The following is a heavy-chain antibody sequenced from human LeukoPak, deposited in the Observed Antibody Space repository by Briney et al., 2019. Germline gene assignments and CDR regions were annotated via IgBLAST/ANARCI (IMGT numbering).Heavy chain of an antibody. J-gene: IGHJ3*02. V-gene: IGHV3-9*01. CDR2: ISWNSGSI. CDR1: GFTFDDYA. D-gene: IGHD6-13*01. Sequence: GGSLRLSCAASGFTFDDYAIHWVRQAPGKGLEWVSGISWNSGSIGYADSVKGRFTISRDNAKNSLYLQMNSLRAEDTALYYCAKDQGSSSLNPFDIWGQGTMVTVSS. CDR3: AKDQGSSSLNPFDI.